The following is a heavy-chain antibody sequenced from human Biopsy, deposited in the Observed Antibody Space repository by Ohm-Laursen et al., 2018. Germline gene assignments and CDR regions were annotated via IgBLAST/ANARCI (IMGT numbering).Heavy chain of an antibody. J-gene: IGHJ1*01. V-gene: IGHV4-59*08. CDR3: ARGSNEYGGLYFPH. Sequence: SETLSLTCTVSGGSISSYYWTWTRQPPGKGLEWIGHISHTGYTSYKSSLKSRVTISLDTSRKHFSLRLTSLAAADTAVYYCARGSNEYGGLYFPHWGQGTLVTVSS. CDR1: GGSISSYY. D-gene: IGHD4-23*01. CDR2: ISHTGYT.